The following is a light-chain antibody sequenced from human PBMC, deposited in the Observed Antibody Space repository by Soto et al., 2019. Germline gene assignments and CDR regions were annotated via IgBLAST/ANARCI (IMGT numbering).Light chain of an antibody. Sequence: QSALTQPASVSGSPGQSITISCTGTSSDVGGYNYVSWYQRHPGKAPKLMIYDVSNRPSGVSNRFSGSKSGNTASLTISGLQAEDEADYYCSSYTSSSTLGVVFGGGTKVTVL. CDR1: SSDVGGYNY. CDR2: DVS. J-gene: IGLJ2*01. V-gene: IGLV2-14*01. CDR3: SSYTSSSTLGVV.